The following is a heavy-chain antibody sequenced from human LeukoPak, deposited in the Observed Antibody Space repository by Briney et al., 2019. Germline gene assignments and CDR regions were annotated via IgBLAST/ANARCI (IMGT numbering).Heavy chain of an antibody. CDR3: ARDRAAVVAAYYFDY. Sequence: GASVKVSCKASGYTFASYSISWVRRAPGQGLEWMGWISAYNGNTNYAQKLQGRVTMTTDTSTSTAYMELRSLRSDDTAVYYCARDRAAVVAAYYFDYWGQGTLVTVSS. J-gene: IGHJ4*02. D-gene: IGHD2-15*01. V-gene: IGHV1-18*01. CDR2: ISAYNGNT. CDR1: GYTFASYS.